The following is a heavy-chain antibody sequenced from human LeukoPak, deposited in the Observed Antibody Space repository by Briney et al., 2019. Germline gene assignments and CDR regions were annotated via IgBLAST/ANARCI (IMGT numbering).Heavy chain of an antibody. CDR2: IIPIFGTA. CDR1: GGTFSSYA. J-gene: IGHJ4*02. Sequence: SVKVSCKASGGTFSSYAISWVRQAPGQGLEWMGGIIPIFGTANYAQKFQGRVTITADESTSTAYMELSSLRSEDTVVYYCARDLVVYDFWSGYYQNGYFDYWGQGTLVTVSS. V-gene: IGHV1-69*13. CDR3: ARDLVVYDFWSGYYQNGYFDY. D-gene: IGHD3-3*01.